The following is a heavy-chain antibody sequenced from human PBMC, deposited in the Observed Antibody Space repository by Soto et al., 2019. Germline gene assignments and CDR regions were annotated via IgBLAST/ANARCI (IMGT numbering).Heavy chain of an antibody. CDR1: GSAMSSYY. Sequence: SVTLSLTCTVSGSAMSSYYWSWIRQTPGKGLEWFGYIYYSGTTNYNPSLKSRVTISVDTSKNQFSLKLSSVTAADTAVYYCASSTVAYSTRGYYYYYGMDVWGQGTTVTVSS. CDR2: IYYSGTT. J-gene: IGHJ6*02. V-gene: IGHV4-59*01. D-gene: IGHD6-13*01. CDR3: ASSTVAYSTRGYYYYYGMDV.